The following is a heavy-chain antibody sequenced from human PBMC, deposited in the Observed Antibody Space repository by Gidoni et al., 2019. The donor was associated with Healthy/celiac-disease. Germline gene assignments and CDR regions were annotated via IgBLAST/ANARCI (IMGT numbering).Heavy chain of an antibody. CDR3: AREGGFYGGNSGVLDY. V-gene: IGHV4-61*01. Sequence: QVQLQESGPGLVKPSETLSLTCTVSGGSVSSGSYYWSWIRQPPGKGLEWIGYIYYSGSTNYNPSLKSRVTISVDTSKNQFSLKLSSVTAADTAVYYCAREGGFYGGNSGVLDYWGQGTLVTVSS. CDR1: GGSVSSGSYY. J-gene: IGHJ4*02. CDR2: IYYSGST. D-gene: IGHD4-17*01.